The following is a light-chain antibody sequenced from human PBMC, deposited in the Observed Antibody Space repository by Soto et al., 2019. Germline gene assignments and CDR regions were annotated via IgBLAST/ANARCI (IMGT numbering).Light chain of an antibody. CDR1: QSVSSY. CDR3: QQRSNWPPLT. V-gene: IGKV3-11*01. CDR2: DAS. Sequence: EIVLTQSPATLPLSPGERATLSCRSSQSVSSYLAWYQQKPGHAPRLLIYDASNRATGIPAMFSGSGSGTDFTLTISSLVPEDFAVYYCQQRSNWPPLTFGGGTKVAIK. J-gene: IGKJ4*01.